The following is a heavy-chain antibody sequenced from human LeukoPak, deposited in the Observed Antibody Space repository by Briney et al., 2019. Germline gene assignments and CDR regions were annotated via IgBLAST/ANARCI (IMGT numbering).Heavy chain of an antibody. Sequence: GGSLRLSCAASGFTFSDYAMTWVRKIPGKGLEWVSVISGGGDSTDYADSMKGRFTISRDNSKNTLYLKMNSLRVEDTALYYCAKLGCTGTICYANYWGQGTLVTVSS. CDR3: AKLGCTGTICYANY. J-gene: IGHJ4*02. CDR1: GFTFSDYA. CDR2: ISGGGDST. V-gene: IGHV3-23*01. D-gene: IGHD2-2*01.